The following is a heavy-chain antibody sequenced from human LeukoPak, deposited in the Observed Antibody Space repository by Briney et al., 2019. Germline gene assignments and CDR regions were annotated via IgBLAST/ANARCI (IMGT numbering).Heavy chain of an antibody. J-gene: IGHJ4*02. CDR2: VYYTGST. CDR1: GGSISNYY. D-gene: IGHD5-24*01. V-gene: IGHV4-59*12. CDR3: ARTRRDGYNYFDY. Sequence: SETLSLTCPVSGGSISNYYYWTWIRQPPGKGLEWIGYVYYTGSTNFNPSLKSRVTMSLDTSRNQFSLKLTSLTAADTAVYYCARTRRDGYNYFDYWGQGALVTVSS.